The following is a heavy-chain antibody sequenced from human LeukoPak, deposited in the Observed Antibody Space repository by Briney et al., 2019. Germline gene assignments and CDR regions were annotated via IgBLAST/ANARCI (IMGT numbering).Heavy chain of an antibody. CDR1: GGSISSSNW. J-gene: IGHJ4*02. Sequence: SGTLSLTCAVSGGSISSSNWWSWVRQPPGKGLEWIGEIYHSGSTNYNPSLKSRVTISVDTSKNQFSLKLSSVTAADTAVYYCARGNYDFWSGYFDYWGQGTLVTVSS. D-gene: IGHD3-3*01. V-gene: IGHV4-4*02. CDR2: IYHSGST. CDR3: ARGNYDFWSGYFDY.